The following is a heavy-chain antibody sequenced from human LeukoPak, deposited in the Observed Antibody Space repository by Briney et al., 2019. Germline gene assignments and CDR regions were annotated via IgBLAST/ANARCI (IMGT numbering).Heavy chain of an antibody. J-gene: IGHJ5*02. CDR3: ARTDYYGSP. CDR2: ISYDGSNK. D-gene: IGHD3-10*01. CDR1: GFTFTNYA. V-gene: IGHV3-30*04. Sequence: PGGSLRLSCAASGFTFTNYAMHWVRQAPGKGLEWVAVISYDGSNKYYADSVKGRFTISRDNSKNTLYLRMNSLRADDTAVYYCARTDYYGSPWGQGTLVTVSS.